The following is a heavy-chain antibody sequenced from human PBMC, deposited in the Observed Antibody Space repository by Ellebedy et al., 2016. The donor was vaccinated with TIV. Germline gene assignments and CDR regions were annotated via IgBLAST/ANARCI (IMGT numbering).Heavy chain of an antibody. Sequence: AASVKVSCKASGYTFTSYYMHWVRQAPGQGLEWMGIINPSGGSTSYAQKFQGRVTITRDTSASTAYMELSSLRSEDTAVYYCARGTRYGDLDYWGQGTLVTVSS. CDR3: ARGTRYGDLDY. J-gene: IGHJ4*02. CDR1: GYTFTSYY. CDR2: INPSGGST. V-gene: IGHV1-46*01. D-gene: IGHD4-17*01.